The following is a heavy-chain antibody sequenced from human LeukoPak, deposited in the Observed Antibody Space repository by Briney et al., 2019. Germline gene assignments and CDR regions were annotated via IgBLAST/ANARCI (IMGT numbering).Heavy chain of an antibody. CDR3: AKCSASYDNDALDM. CDR2: IRGGGAGA. V-gene: IGHV3-23*01. CDR1: GFTFTSYA. D-gene: IGHD3-10*02. J-gene: IGHJ3*02. Sequence: GGSLRLSCAASGFTFTSYAMNWVRQAPGKGLEWVAFIRGGGAGARYADAAKGRFTISRDNSKNTLYLHMNTLGVEDTATYYCAKCSASYDNDALDMWGQGTVVIVSS.